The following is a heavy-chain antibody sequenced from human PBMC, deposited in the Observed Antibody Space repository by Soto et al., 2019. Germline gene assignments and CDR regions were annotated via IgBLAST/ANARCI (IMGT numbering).Heavy chain of an antibody. J-gene: IGHJ4*02. CDR2: IWYDGSNK. D-gene: IGHD7-27*01. CDR1: GFTFSSYG. Sequence: QVQLVESGGGVVQPGRSLRLSCAASGFTFSSYGMHWVRQAPGKGLEWVAVIWYDGSNKYYADSVKGRFTISRDNSKNTLYLQMNSLRAEDTAVYYCARDGPILLGGFDYWGQGTLVTVSS. V-gene: IGHV3-33*01. CDR3: ARDGPILLGGFDY.